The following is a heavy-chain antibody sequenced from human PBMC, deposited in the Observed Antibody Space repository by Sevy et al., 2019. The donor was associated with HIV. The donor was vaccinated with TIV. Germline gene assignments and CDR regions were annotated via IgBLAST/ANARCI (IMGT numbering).Heavy chain of an antibody. V-gene: IGHV1-18*01. Sequence: ASVKVSCKASGYTFTSYGISWVRQAPGQGLEWMGGISAYNGNTNYAQKLQGRVTMTTDTSTRTAYMELGSLRSDDTAVYYWARDFVGSSWGVDYWGQGTLVTVSS. CDR3: ARDFVGSSWGVDY. J-gene: IGHJ4*02. D-gene: IGHD6-13*01. CDR2: ISAYNGNT. CDR1: GYTFTSYG.